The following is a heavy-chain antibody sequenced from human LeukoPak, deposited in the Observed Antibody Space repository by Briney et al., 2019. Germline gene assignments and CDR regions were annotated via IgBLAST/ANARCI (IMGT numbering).Heavy chain of an antibody. CDR2: LYDRGST. J-gene: IGHJ3*02. D-gene: IGHD1-26*01. CDR3: ARGQAGAYSFAI. Sequence: PSETLSLTCTVSGGSISSDYWSWIRQPPGKGLEWLGYLYDRGSTNYNPSLKSRVSISLDTSENQFSLRLSSVTAADTAVYYCARGQAGAYSFAIWGQGTMVTVSS. V-gene: IGHV4-59*01. CDR1: GGSISSDY.